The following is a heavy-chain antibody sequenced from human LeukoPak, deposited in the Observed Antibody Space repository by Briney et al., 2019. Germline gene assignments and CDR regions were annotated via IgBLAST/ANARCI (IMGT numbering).Heavy chain of an antibody. D-gene: IGHD3-16*01. CDR2: IYYGGST. CDR3: GPQVSVTASPRLGNYFDY. J-gene: IGHJ4*02. Sequence: SETLSLTCTASGGSITRYYWSSIWQPPGKGLEWIGYIYYGGSTNYNPSLKSRVTISVDTSKNQFSLKLSSVTAADTAVYYCGPQVSVTASPRLGNYFDYWGQGSLVTVSS. CDR1: GGSITRYY. V-gene: IGHV4-59*08.